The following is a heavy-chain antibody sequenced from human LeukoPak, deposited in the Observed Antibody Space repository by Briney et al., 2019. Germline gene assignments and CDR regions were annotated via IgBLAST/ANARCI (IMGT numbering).Heavy chain of an antibody. CDR3: VRDRGYSNFDY. CDR2: MKEDGSEI. D-gene: IGHD4-11*01. Sequence: GGSLRLSCATSGFTFSNYWMSWVRQAPGKGLEWVANMKEDGSEINYVDSVKGRFTISRDNAQDSLYLQMNSLRAEDTAVYYCVRDRGYSNFDYWGQGTLVTVSS. V-gene: IGHV3-7*01. CDR1: GFTFSNYW. J-gene: IGHJ4*02.